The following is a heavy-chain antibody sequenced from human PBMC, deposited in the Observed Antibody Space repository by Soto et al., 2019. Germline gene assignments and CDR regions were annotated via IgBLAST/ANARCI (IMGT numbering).Heavy chain of an antibody. CDR2: ISSGSAYI. CDR1: TFSMYS. J-gene: IGHJ5*02. CDR3: ARNQGGSYDGSFDP. V-gene: IGHV3-21*06. Sequence: EVQVVESGGGLVKPGGSLRLSCTFTFSMYSMYWVRQAPGKGLEWVASISSGSAYIKYAESVKGLFTISRDNAKNSLQLQKNRLRDEATAIYYCARNQGGSYDGSFDPWGQGTLVTVSS. D-gene: IGHD1-26*01.